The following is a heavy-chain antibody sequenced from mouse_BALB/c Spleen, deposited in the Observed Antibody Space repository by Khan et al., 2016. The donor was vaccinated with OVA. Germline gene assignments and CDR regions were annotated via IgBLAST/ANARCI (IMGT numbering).Heavy chain of an antibody. Sequence: EVQRVESGGGLVQPGGSLKLSCAASGFTFSSYGMPWVRQTPDKRLELVATINSNGGSTYYPDSVKGRFTISRDNATNTLYLQMSSLKSEDTAMYYCTRMARTINWGQGTTLTVSS. CDR2: INSNGGST. CDR1: GFTFSSYG. V-gene: IGHV5-6-3*01. J-gene: IGHJ2*01. CDR3: TRMARTIN.